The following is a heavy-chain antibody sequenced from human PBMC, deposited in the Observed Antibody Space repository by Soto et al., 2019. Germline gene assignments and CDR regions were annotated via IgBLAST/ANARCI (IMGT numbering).Heavy chain of an antibody. CDR2: IYHSGST. CDR3: ARAFEGYYDILTGYYRNYYGMDV. CDR1: GGSFSGYY. D-gene: IGHD3-9*01. V-gene: IGHV4-34*01. J-gene: IGHJ6*02. Sequence: SETLSLTCAVYGGSFSGYYWSWVRQPPGKGLEWIGEIYHSGSTNYNPSLKSRVTISVDKSKNQFSLKLSSVTAADTAVYYCARAFEGYYDILTGYYRNYYGMDVWGQGTTVTVS.